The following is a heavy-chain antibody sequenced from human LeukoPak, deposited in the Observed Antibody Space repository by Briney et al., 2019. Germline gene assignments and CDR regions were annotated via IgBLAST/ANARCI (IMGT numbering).Heavy chain of an antibody. V-gene: IGHV4-59*01. CDR3: ARDPSGGSDAFDI. D-gene: IGHD1-26*01. CDR1: GGSISSYY. CDR2: IYYSGSN. Sequence: SETLSLTCTVSGGSISSYYWSWIRQPPGKGLEWIGYIYYSGSNNYNPSLKSRVTISVDTPKNQFSLKLSSVTAADTAVYYCARDPSGGSDAFDIWGQGTMVTAS. J-gene: IGHJ3*02.